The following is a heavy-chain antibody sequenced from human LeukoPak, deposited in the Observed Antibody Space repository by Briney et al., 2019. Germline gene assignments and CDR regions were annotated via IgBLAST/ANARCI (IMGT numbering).Heavy chain of an antibody. CDR3: ARDQVVVVPAAINGMDV. CDR2: ISYDGSNK. D-gene: IGHD2-2*02. V-gene: IGHV3-30*04. Sequence: PGRSLRLSCAASGFTFSSYAMHWVRQAPGKGLEWVAVISYDGSNKYYADSVKGRFTISRDNSKNTLYLQMNSLRAEDTAVYYCARDQVVVVPAAINGMDVWGQGTTVTVSS. CDR1: GFTFSSYA. J-gene: IGHJ6*02.